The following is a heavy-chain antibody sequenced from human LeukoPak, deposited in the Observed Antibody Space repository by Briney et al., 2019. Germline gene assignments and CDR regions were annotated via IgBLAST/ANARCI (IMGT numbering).Heavy chain of an antibody. CDR2: INASDGRT. V-gene: IGHV1-46*01. Sequence: GASVKVSCKASGYTFTSYQMHWVRQAPGQGLGWMGIINASDGRTSNAQKFQGRVTMTRDTSTSTVYMDLSSLRSEDTAVYYCARVVIVSGYDFNGWAPYYYYYGMDVWGQGTTVTVSS. CDR3: ARVVIVSGYDFNGWAPYYYYYGMDV. J-gene: IGHJ6*02. CDR1: GYTFTSYQ. D-gene: IGHD5-12*01.